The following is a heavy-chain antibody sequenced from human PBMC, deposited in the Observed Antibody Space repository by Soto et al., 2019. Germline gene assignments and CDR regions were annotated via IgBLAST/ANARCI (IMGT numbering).Heavy chain of an antibody. V-gene: IGHV3-74*01. J-gene: IGHJ4*02. D-gene: IGHD6-19*01. CDR3: ARDPGYSSGFDY. CDR1: GFTFSSYW. Sequence: GGSLRLSCAASGFTFSSYWMHWVRQAPGKGLGWVSRINSDGSSTSYADSVKGRFTISRDNAKHTLYLQMNSLRAEDTAVYYCARDPGYSSGFDYWGQGTLVTVSS. CDR2: INSDGSST.